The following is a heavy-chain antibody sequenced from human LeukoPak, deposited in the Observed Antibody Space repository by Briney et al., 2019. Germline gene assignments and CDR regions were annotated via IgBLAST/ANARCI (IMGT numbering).Heavy chain of an antibody. CDR3: ARINCSGGSCYSRGAFDI. CDR1: GGSISGYY. D-gene: IGHD2-15*01. Sequence: SETLSLTCTVSGGSISGYYWSLIRQPPGKGLEWIGEINHSGSTNYNPSLKSRVTISVDTSKNQFSLKLSSVTAADTAVYYCARINCSGGSCYSRGAFDIWGQGTMVTVSS. CDR2: INHSGST. J-gene: IGHJ3*02. V-gene: IGHV4-34*01.